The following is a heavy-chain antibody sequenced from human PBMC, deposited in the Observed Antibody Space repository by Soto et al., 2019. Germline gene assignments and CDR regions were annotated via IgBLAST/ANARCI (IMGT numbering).Heavy chain of an antibody. CDR2: FSGSGGNI. V-gene: IGHV3-23*01. CDR1: GFAFSTHA. Sequence: EVQLLESGGGLVQPGGSLRLSCVASGFAFSTHAMSWVRQAPGKGLEWVSTFSGSGGNIYYAESMKGRLTISRDDSKNTLYLQMNSVRVEDTAVYYCAKDPPWTVGPLAMDVWGQGTTVTVSS. D-gene: IGHD1-26*01. J-gene: IGHJ6*02. CDR3: AKDPPWTVGPLAMDV.